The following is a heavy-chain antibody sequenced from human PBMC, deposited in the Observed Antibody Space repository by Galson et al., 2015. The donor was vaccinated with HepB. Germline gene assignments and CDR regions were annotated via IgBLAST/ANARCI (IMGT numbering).Heavy chain of an antibody. Sequence: SLRLSCAASGFTFDDYAMHWVRQAPGKGLEWVSGISWNSGSIGYADSVKGRFTISRDNAKNSLYLQMNSLRAEDTALYYCAKDLEYSGYEGYFDYWGQGTLVTVSS. CDR2: ISWNSGSI. D-gene: IGHD5-12*01. CDR3: AKDLEYSGYEGYFDY. J-gene: IGHJ4*02. V-gene: IGHV3-9*01. CDR1: GFTFDDYA.